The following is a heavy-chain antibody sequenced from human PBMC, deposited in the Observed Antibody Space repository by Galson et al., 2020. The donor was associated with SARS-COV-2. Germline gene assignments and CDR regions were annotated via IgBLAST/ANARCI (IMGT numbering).Heavy chain of an antibody. Sequence: SETLSLTCTVSGDSLSNYYYTWIRQPPGKGLEWIGHIFSSGSTSYNPSLKSRVTLSVDTSKNQFSLRVGSVSAADTAVYYCACGSTVFKYYFAYWGQGALVTVSS. J-gene: IGHJ4*02. CDR2: IFSSGST. V-gene: IGHV4-59*01. CDR3: ACGSTVFKYYFAY. D-gene: IGHD3-10*01. CDR1: GDSLSNYY.